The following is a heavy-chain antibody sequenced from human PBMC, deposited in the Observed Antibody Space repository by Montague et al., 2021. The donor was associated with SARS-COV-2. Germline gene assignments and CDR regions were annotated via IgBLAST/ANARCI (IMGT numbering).Heavy chain of an antibody. CDR3: ASGWFSPMTVVVIMRQFDF. V-gene: IGHV4-34*01. Sequence: SETLSLTCAAYGGSFSGHFWSWICQPPGTGLELIGEINHRASTNYNPSRKIQVTILVDTSKNQFSLKLSSVTAADTAVYYYASGWFSPMTVVVIMRQFDFWGQGTLVTVSS. J-gene: IGHJ4*02. D-gene: IGHD3-22*01. CDR2: INHRAST. CDR1: GGSFSGHF.